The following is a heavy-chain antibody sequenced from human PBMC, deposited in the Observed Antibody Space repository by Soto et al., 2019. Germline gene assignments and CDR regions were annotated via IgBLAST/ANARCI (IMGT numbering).Heavy chain of an antibody. Sequence: SETLSLTCTASGGSINTYYLSWIRQPPGKGLEWIGYIYYSGSTYYNPSLKSRVTISVDTSKNQFSLKLYSVTAADTAMYYRARGGGGLERPGLDYWGQGTLVTVSS. J-gene: IGHJ4*02. CDR3: ARGGGGLERPGLDY. CDR1: GGSINTYY. CDR2: IYYSGST. V-gene: IGHV4-59*08. D-gene: IGHD1-1*01.